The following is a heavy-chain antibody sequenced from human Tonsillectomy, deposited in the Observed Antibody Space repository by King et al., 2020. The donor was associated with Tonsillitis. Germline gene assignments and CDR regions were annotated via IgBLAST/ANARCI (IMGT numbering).Heavy chain of an antibody. CDR3: AKGSFGD. Sequence: VQLVESGGGLVQPGGSLRLSCAASGFTFTSYTLNWVRQAPGKGLEWVSAISGSGDSKYYADSVKGRFTISRDNSKNTLYLQMTSLGAADTAVYFCAKGSFGDWGQGTLVTVSS. CDR2: ISGSGDSK. D-gene: IGHD3-16*01. V-gene: IGHV3-23*04. J-gene: IGHJ4*02. CDR1: GFTFTSYT.